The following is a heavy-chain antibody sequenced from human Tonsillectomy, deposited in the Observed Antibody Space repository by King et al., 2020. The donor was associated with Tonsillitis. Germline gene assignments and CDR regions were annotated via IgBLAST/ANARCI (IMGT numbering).Heavy chain of an antibody. CDR2: SRNKAKSYTT. CDR1: GFTFMDHY. D-gene: IGHD2-2*01. J-gene: IGHJ4*02. CDR3: ARVRTCPSSSCFYFDY. Sequence: QLVQSGGGLVQPGGSLRLSCAPSGFTFMDHYIDWVRQAPGRGLEWVGRSRNKAKSYTTQYAASVKGRCTISRDDSTNSVYLQMNSLKTEDTAVYHCARVRTCPSSSCFYFDYWGPGTLVTVSS. V-gene: IGHV3-72*01.